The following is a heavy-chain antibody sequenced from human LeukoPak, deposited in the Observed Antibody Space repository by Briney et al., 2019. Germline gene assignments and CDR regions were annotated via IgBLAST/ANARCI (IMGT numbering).Heavy chain of an antibody. J-gene: IGHJ4*02. D-gene: IGHD1-20*01. CDR2: MNPNSGNT. CDR1: GYSFTSYD. V-gene: IGHV1-8*03. CDR3: ARGLIIIGTPLFAY. Sequence: ASVKVSCKASGYSFTSYDINWLRQATGQGLEWMGWMNPNSGNTGYAQKFQGRVTITRNTSISTAYMELSSLRSEDTVVYYCARGLIIIGTPLFAYWGQRTLVTVSS.